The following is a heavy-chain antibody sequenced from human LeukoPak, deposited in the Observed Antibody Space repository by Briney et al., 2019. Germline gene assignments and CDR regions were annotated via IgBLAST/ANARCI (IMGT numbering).Heavy chain of an antibody. Sequence: SETLSLTCTVSGGSISSYYWSWIRQPPGKGLEWIGYIYYSGSTNYNPSLKSRVTISVDTSKNQFSLKLSSVTAADTAVYYCARHITYYDILTGYYPDYFDYWGQGTLVTVSS. D-gene: IGHD3-9*01. V-gene: IGHV4-59*08. CDR1: GGSISSYY. CDR3: ARHITYYDILTGYYPDYFDY. CDR2: IYYSGST. J-gene: IGHJ4*02.